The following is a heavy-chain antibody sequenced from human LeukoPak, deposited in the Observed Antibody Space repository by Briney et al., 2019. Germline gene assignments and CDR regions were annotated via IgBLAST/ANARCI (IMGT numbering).Heavy chain of an antibody. Sequence: GESLKISCKGSGYSFTSYWIGWVRQMPGKGLEWMGIIYPGDSDTRYSPSFQGQVTISADKPISTAYLQWSSLKASDTAMYYCARHLFAYCGGDCYSAIGYWGQGTLVTVSS. CDR1: GYSFTSYW. CDR2: IYPGDSDT. D-gene: IGHD2-21*02. CDR3: ARHLFAYCGGDCYSAIGY. J-gene: IGHJ4*02. V-gene: IGHV5-51*01.